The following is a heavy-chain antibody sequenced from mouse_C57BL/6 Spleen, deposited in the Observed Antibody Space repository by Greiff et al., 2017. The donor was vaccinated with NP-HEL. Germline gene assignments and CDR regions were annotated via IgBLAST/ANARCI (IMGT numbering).Heavy chain of an antibody. CDR3: ARGGYDGYFLFAY. CDR1: GYTFTDYN. Sequence: VQLKESGPELVKPGASVKMSCKASGYTFTDYNMHWVKQSHGKSLEWIGYINPNNGGTSYNQKFKGKATLTVNKSSSTAYMELRSLTSEDSAVYYCARGGYDGYFLFAYWGQGTLVTVSA. J-gene: IGHJ3*01. CDR2: INPNNGGT. D-gene: IGHD2-3*01. V-gene: IGHV1-22*01.